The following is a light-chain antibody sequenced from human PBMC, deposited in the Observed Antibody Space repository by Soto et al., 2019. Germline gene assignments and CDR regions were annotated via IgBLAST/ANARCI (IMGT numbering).Light chain of an antibody. CDR1: QSVSSN. Sequence: EIVMTQSPATLSVSPGERATLSCRASQSVSSNLAWYQQKPGQTPKLLIYVASTRATGIPARFSGSGSGTEFTLTISSLQSEYFAVYYCQPYNVWPLTFGGGTKVEFK. V-gene: IGKV3-15*01. CDR3: QPYNVWPLT. CDR2: VAS. J-gene: IGKJ4*01.